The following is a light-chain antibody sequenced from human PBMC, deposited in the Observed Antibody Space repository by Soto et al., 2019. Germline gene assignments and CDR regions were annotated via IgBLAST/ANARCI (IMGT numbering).Light chain of an antibody. J-gene: IGLJ1*01. V-gene: IGLV2-8*01. CDR3: CSYAGSNALIV. CDR1: SGDVGAYNY. Sequence: QSVLTQPPSASGSPGQSVTISCTGTSGDVGAYNYVSWYQQHPGKGTRLMIYEVNKRPSGVPDRFSGSKSGNTPSLTVSGLQAEDEANYYGCSYAGSNALIVFGTGTKLTV. CDR2: EVN.